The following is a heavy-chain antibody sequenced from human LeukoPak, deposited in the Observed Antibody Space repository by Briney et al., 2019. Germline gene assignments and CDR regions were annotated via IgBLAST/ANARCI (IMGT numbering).Heavy chain of an antibody. J-gene: IGHJ4*02. CDR1: GGSISSSSHY. D-gene: IGHD3-10*01. V-gene: IGHV4-39*07. CDR2: IYYSGST. CDR3: AKSDYYGASDY. Sequence: SETLSLTCTVSGGSISSSSHYWGWIRQPPGKGLEWIGSIYYSGSTSYNPSLKSRVTISVDTFRNQFSLKLTSVSAADTAIYYCAKSDYYGASDYWGQGTLVTVSS.